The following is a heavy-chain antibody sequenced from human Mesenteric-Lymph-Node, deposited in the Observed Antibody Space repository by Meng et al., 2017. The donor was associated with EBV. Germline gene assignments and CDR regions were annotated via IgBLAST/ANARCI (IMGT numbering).Heavy chain of an antibody. CDR2: ISYDGSNK. CDR1: GFTFSSYG. Sequence: QGELVEAGGGVVQPGRPLRLSCAASGFTFSSYGMHWVRQAPGKGLEWVAVISYDGSNKYYADSVKDRFTISRDNSKNTLYLQMNSLRAEDTAVYYCAKDLAYCGGDCYSYWGQGTLVTASS. CDR3: AKDLAYCGGDCYSY. D-gene: IGHD2-21*02. J-gene: IGHJ4*02. V-gene: IGHV3-30*18.